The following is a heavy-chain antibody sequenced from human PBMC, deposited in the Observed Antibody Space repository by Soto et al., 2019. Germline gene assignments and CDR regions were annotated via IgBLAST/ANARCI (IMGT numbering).Heavy chain of an antibody. CDR1: GFTFSSYA. CDR3: VKGSATSRPYYFDY. V-gene: IGHV3-23*01. CDR2: IIGAGDDA. J-gene: IGHJ4*02. Sequence: GGSLRLSCAASGFTFSSYAMSLVRQAPGKGLEWVSAIIGAGDDAFHADSVKGRLTISRDNSKNTLFLQMNSLRADDTALYYCVKGSATSRPYYFDYWGQGTLVTVSS.